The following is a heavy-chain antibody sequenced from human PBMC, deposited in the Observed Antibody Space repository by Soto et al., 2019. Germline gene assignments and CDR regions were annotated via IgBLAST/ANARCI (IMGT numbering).Heavy chain of an antibody. V-gene: IGHV4-30-4*01. CDR3: ARGEGGDGYNTYNWFDP. D-gene: IGHD5-12*01. Sequence: PSETLSLTCTVSGGSISSGDYYWNWIRQPPGKGLEWIGYIYYSGSTYYNPSLKSRVTISVDTSKNQFSLKLSSVTAADTAVYYCARGEGGDGYNTYNWFDPWGQGTQVTVS. CDR1: GGSISSGDYY. CDR2: IYYSGST. J-gene: IGHJ5*02.